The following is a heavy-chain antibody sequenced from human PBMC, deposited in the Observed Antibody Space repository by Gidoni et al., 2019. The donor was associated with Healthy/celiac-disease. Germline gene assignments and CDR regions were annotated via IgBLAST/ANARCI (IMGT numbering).Heavy chain of an antibody. V-gene: IGHV4-59*01. D-gene: IGHD1-26*01. CDR1: GGSISSYY. CDR2: INYSGST. J-gene: IGHJ4*02. CDR3: ARGGSGSYYGY. Sequence: QVQLQESGPGLVKPSETLSLTCTVSGGSISSYYWSWIRQPPGKGLEWIGYINYSGSTNYNPSLKSRVTISVDTSKNQFSLKLSSVTAADTAVYYCARGGSGSYYGYWGQGTLVTVSS.